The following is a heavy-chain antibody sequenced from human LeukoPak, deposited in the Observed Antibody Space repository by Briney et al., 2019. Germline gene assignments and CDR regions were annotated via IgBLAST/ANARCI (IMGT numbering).Heavy chain of an antibody. V-gene: IGHV4-34*01. J-gene: IGHJ4*02. CDR2: INQRRNT. CDR3: ARGLGMVRGVTRRYFDY. D-gene: IGHD3-10*01. CDR1: GESFSGYS. Sequence: SETLSLTCVVYGESFSGYSWSWIRQPPGKGLEWIGEINQRRNTNYNPSLKSRVTISVDTSKNQFSLKLSSVTAADTAVYYCARGLGMVRGVTRRYFDYWGQGTLVTVSS.